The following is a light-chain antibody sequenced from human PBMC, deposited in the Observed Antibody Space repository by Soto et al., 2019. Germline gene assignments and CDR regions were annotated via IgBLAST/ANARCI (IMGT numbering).Light chain of an antibody. Sequence: DIQMTQSPSTLSASVGDRVTITCRASQNINSWLAWYQQKPGKAPNLLMYGASYLKSGVPTRFSGSGSGTDFTLTISSLQPEDFAIYYCQQTYTTPEITFGQGTRLEIK. CDR3: QQTYTTPEIT. V-gene: IGKV1-39*01. CDR2: GAS. CDR1: QNINSW. J-gene: IGKJ5*01.